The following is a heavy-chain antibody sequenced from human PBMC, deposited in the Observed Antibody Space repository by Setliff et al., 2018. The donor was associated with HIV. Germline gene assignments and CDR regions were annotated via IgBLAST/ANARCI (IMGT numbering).Heavy chain of an antibody. J-gene: IGHJ3*02. V-gene: IGHV5-51*01. CDR1: GYTFTNYW. D-gene: IGHD1-26*01. CDR3: ARPRRPYSGSYYDGFDI. Sequence: GESLKISCKGSGYTFTNYWIGWVRQMPGKGLECMGIIYPGDSDTRYSPSFQGQVTISADKSISTAYLQWSSLKASDTAMFYCARPRRPYSGSYYDGFDIWGQGTKVTVSS. CDR2: IYPGDSDT.